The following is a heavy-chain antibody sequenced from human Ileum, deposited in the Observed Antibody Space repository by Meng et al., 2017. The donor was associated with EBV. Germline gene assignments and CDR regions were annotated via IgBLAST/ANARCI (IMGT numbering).Heavy chain of an antibody. D-gene: IGHD5-24*01. J-gene: IGHJ4*02. CDR1: GFTFNSYA. V-gene: IGHV3-30-3*01. CDR2: ISYDGSNK. CDR3: ARDRDGYHDY. Sequence: QVQLVEAGGGVVQPGRSLRLSCAASGFTFNSYAMHWVRQAPGKGLEWVAVISYDGSNKYYADSVKGRFTISRDNSKNTLYLQMNSLRAEDTAVYYCARDRDGYHDYWGQGTLVTVSS.